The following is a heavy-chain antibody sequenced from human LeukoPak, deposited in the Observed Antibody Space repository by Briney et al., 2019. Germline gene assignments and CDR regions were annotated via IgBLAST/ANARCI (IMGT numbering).Heavy chain of an antibody. CDR1: GYIFTDYY. CDR2: INPKSGNT. V-gene: IGHV1-2*06. D-gene: IGHD6-19*01. Sequence: APVKVSCKASGYIFTDYYIYWVRQAPGQGLEWMGRINPKSGNTNSAQKFQGRVTMTRDTSISTAYMELSSLRSDDTAVYYCARDTIREAVTGPLEYWGQGTLVTVSS. CDR3: ARDTIREAVTGPLEY. J-gene: IGHJ4*02.